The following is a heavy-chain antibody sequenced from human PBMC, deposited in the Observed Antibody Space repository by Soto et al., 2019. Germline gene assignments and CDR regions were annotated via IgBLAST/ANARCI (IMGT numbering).Heavy chain of an antibody. V-gene: IGHV4-59*11. Sequence: SETLSLTCAVSGVSISSHDGWTWVRQPPGKGLEWIGYIYYSGSTNYNPSLKSRVTISVDTSKNQFSLKLSSVTAADTAVYYCARDLLSSTAPNWFDPWGQGTLVTVS. CDR1: GVSISSHD. CDR2: IYYSGST. J-gene: IGHJ5*02. CDR3: ARDLLSSTAPNWFDP. D-gene: IGHD4-4*01.